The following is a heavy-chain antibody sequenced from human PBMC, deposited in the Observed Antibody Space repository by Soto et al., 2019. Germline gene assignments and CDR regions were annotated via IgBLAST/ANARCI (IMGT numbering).Heavy chain of an antibody. V-gene: IGHV1-69*13. D-gene: IGHD1-26*01. J-gene: IGHJ5*02. CDR1: GGTFSSYA. CDR3: ARDAGYSGSYRRNWFDP. Sequence: ASVKVSCKDSGGTFSSYAISWVRQAPGQGLEWMGGIIPIFGTANYAQKFQGRVTITADESTSTAYMELSSLRSEDTAVYYCARDAGYSGSYRRNWFDPWGQGTLVTVSS. CDR2: IIPIFGTA.